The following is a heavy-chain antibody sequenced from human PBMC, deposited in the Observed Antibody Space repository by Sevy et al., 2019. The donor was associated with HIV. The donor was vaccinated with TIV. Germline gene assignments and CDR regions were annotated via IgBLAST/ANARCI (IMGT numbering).Heavy chain of an antibody. CDR3: ARGNSGSYGWFDA. J-gene: IGHJ5*02. V-gene: IGHV4-59*01. CDR2: IYYSGGT. D-gene: IGHD1-26*01. Sequence: SETLSLTCTVSGGSISNYYWNWIRQPPGKGLEWMGYIYYSGGTNYNPSLRSRVTMSADTSKNQFSLKLSFVTAADTAMYYCARGNSGSYGWFDAWGQGTLVTVSS. CDR1: GGSISNYY.